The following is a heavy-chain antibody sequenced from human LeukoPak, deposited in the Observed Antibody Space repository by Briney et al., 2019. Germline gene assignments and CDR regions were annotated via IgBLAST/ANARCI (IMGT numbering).Heavy chain of an antibody. CDR1: GFTFSSYA. Sequence: PGGSLRLSCAASGFTFSSYAMSWVRQAPGKGLEWVSVIYSGGTTYYADSVKGRFTISRDNSKNMLYLQMNSLRAEDTAVYHCARNREYSSSWYVDYWGQGTLVTVSS. CDR2: IYSGGTT. V-gene: IGHV3-66*01. D-gene: IGHD6-13*01. J-gene: IGHJ4*02. CDR3: ARNREYSSSWYVDY.